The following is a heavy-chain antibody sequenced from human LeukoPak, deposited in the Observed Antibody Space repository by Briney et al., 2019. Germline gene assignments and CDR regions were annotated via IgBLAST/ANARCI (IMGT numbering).Heavy chain of an antibody. D-gene: IGHD3-22*01. V-gene: IGHV4-59*08. J-gene: IGHJ4*02. CDR1: GGSISSYY. CDR3: ARHSFRYYDSSGPPDY. Sequence: SDTLSLTCTVSGGSISSYYWSWIRQPPGKGLEWIGYIYYSGSTNYNPSLKSRVTISVDTSKNQFSLKLSSVTAADTAVYYCARHSFRYYDSSGPPDYWGQGTLVTVSS. CDR2: IYYSGST.